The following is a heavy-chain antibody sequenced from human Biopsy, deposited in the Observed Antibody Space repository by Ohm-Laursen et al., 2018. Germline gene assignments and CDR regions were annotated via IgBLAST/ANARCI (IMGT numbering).Heavy chain of an antibody. CDR2: IYYSVMT. J-gene: IGHJ6*02. Sequence: SQTLSLTWAVSGDSVTKYYWSWIRQPPGQGLEWIGHIYYSVMTNYNPSLQSRVSISVDTSRNQVYLTLSSVTAADTAVYYCARDSGILNYGNFKYYHYYGMDVWGQGTKVTVSS. CDR1: GDSVTKYY. D-gene: IGHD4-11*01. V-gene: IGHV4-59*02. CDR3: ARDSGILNYGNFKYYHYYGMDV.